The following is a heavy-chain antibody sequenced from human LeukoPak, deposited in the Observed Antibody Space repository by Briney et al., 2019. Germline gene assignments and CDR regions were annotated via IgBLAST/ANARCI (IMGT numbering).Heavy chain of an antibody. J-gene: IGHJ4*02. CDR2: ISAYNGNT. Sequence: ASVMVSCKASGYTFTSYGISWVRQAPGQGLEWMGWISAYNGNTNYAQKLQGRVTMTTDTSTSTAYMELRSLRSDDTAVYYCATHTYYYDSSGYYPLDYWGQGTLVTVSS. CDR3: ATHTYYYDSSGYYPLDY. D-gene: IGHD3-22*01. V-gene: IGHV1-18*01. CDR1: GYTFTSYG.